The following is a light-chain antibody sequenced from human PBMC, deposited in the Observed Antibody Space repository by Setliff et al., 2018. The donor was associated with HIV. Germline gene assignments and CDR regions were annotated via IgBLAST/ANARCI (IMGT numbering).Light chain of an antibody. CDR2: EVS. J-gene: IGLJ1*01. CDR3: SSYTSSITYV. CDR1: SSDVGGYNY. Sequence: QSVLTQPASVSESPGQSITISCTGTSSDVGGYNYVSWYQRHPGKAPKLMIYEVSNRPSGVSNRFSGSKSGNTASLTISGLQAEDEADYYCSSYTSSITYVFGTGTKVTVL. V-gene: IGLV2-14*01.